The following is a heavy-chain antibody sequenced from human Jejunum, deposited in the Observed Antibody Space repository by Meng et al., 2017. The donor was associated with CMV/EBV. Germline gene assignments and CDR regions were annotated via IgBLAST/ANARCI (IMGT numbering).Heavy chain of an antibody. CDR2: INVNTGVT. CDR1: GYSFTDSY. Sequence: SCKASGYSFTDSYFHWVRQAPGQGLEWVGRINVNTGVTNFRQRFLGRATMTADASNNTVYMELKKLTSDDTALYYCARNRGAWFVDLWGRGTLVTVSS. CDR3: ARNRGAWFVDL. D-gene: IGHD2/OR15-2a*01. J-gene: IGHJ2*01. V-gene: IGHV1-2*06.